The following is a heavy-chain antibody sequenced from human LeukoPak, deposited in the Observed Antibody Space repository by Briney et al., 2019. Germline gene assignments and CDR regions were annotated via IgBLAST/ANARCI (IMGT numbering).Heavy chain of an antibody. V-gene: IGHV3-20*04. D-gene: IGHD6-6*01. CDR2: INWNGESI. Sequence: TGGSLRLSCAASGFTFDDYGMNWVRQAPGKGLEWVSGINWNGESIGYADSVKGRFTISRDNTKNSLYLQMNSLRAEDTAVYYCARGGAARPDFWGQGTLVTVSS. J-gene: IGHJ4*02. CDR1: GFTFDDYG. CDR3: ARGGAARPDF.